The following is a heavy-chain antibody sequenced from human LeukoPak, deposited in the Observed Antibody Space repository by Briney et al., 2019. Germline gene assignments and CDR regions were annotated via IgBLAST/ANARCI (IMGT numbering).Heavy chain of an antibody. CDR2: FDPEDGET. Sequence: ASVKVSCKVSGYTVTELSMHWVRRAPGKGLEWMGGFDPEDGETIYAQKFQGRVTMTEDTSTDTAYMELSSLRSEDTAVYYCATPYHSSTRGGYYYVDVWGKGTTVTVSS. CDR3: ATPYHSSTRGGYYYVDV. CDR1: GYTVTELS. V-gene: IGHV1-24*01. J-gene: IGHJ6*03. D-gene: IGHD6-19*01.